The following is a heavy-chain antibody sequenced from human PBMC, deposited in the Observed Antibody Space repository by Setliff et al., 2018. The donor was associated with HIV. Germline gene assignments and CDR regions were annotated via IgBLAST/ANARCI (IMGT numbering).Heavy chain of an antibody. CDR2: IIPMFGTL. D-gene: IGHD1-26*01. Sequence: LVKVSCKASGGTFSSYAINWVRQAPGQGLQWMGGIIPMFGTLNFAQKFQGRVTISTDDSTSTAYMELNSLRSEDTAVYYCARGHSHGYGYSGSYGPFDIWGQGTMVTVSS. CDR3: ARGHSHGYGYSGSYGPFDI. CDR1: GGTFSSYA. V-gene: IGHV1-69*05. J-gene: IGHJ3*02.